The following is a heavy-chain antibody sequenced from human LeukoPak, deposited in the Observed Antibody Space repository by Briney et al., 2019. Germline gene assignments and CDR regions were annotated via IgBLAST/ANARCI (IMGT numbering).Heavy chain of an antibody. V-gene: IGHV4-39*07. CDR3: ASRKLGNDY. Sequence: SETLSLTCAVSGGSISSSSYYWGWIRQPPGKGLEWIGSIYYSGSTYYNPSLKSRVTISVDTSKNQFSLNLSSVTAADTAVYYCASRKLGNDYWGQGTLVTVSS. CDR1: GGSISSSSYY. D-gene: IGHD7-27*01. CDR2: IYYSGST. J-gene: IGHJ4*02.